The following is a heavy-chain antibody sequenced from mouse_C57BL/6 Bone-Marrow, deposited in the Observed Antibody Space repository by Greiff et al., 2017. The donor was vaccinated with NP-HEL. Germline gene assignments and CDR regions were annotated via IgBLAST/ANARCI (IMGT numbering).Heavy chain of an antibody. CDR2: IWRGGST. J-gene: IGHJ1*03. Sequence: VQRVESGPGLVQPSQSLSITCTVSGFSLTSYGVHWVRQSPGKGLEWLGVIWRGGSTDYNAAFMSRLSITKDNSKSQVFLKMDSLQADDTAIYYWAKNGATVVDPHWYFDVWGTGTTVTVSS. V-gene: IGHV2-5*01. CDR3: AKNGATVVDPHWYFDV. CDR1: GFSLTSYG. D-gene: IGHD1-1*01.